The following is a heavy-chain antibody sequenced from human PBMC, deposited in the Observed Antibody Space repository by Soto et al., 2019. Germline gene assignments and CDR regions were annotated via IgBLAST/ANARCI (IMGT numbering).Heavy chain of an antibody. CDR1: GFTFSSYA. V-gene: IGHV3-30-3*01. Sequence: QVQLVESGGGVVQPGRSLRLSCAASGFTFSSYAMHWVRQAPGKGLEWVAVISYDGSNKYYADSVKGRFTISRDNSKNPLYLQMNSLRAEDTAVYYCARDHGAATGYFDYWGQGTLVTVSS. CDR2: ISYDGSNK. D-gene: IGHD2-15*01. J-gene: IGHJ4*02. CDR3: ARDHGAATGYFDY.